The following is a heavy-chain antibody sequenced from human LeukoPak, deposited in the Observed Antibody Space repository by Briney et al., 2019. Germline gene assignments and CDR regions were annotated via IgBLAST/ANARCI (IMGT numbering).Heavy chain of an antibody. CDR2: IYSGGST. CDR3: ARASGNPIYYYGMDV. CDR1: GFTVSSNY. Sequence: GESLTLSCAASGFTVSSNYMSWVRQAPGKGLEWVSVIYSGGSTYYADSVKGRFNISRDNSKHTLYLQMNSLRAEDTAVYYCARASGNPIYYYGMDVWCQGTTVTVS. D-gene: IGHD4-23*01. J-gene: IGHJ6*02. V-gene: IGHV3-66*01.